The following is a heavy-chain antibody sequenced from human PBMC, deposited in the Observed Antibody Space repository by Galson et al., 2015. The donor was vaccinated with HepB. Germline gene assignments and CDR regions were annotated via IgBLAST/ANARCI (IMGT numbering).Heavy chain of an antibody. CDR2: ISAYNGNT. CDR1: GYTFTSYG. D-gene: IGHD1-26*01. CDR3: ARDEWELLDAFDI. Sequence: SVKVSCKASGYTFTSYGISWVRQAPGQGLEWMGWISAYNGNTNYAQKLQGRVTMTTDSSTSTAYMELRSLRSDDTAVYYCARDEWELLDAFDIWGQGTMVTVSS. J-gene: IGHJ3*02. V-gene: IGHV1-18*01.